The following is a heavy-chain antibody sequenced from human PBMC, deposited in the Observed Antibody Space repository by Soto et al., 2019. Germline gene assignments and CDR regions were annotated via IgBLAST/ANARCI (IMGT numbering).Heavy chain of an antibody. Sequence: GGSLRLSCAASGFTFGGYTMHWVRHAPGKGLECLAVISSDGSNKYYADSVRGRFTISRDNSKNTLYLQMNSLRAEDTALYYCSSSGYYLPFDYSGPATLVSVS. V-gene: IGHV3-30-3*01. CDR2: ISSDGSNK. D-gene: IGHD3-22*01. CDR1: GFTFGGYT. J-gene: IGHJ4*02. CDR3: SSSGYYLPFDY.